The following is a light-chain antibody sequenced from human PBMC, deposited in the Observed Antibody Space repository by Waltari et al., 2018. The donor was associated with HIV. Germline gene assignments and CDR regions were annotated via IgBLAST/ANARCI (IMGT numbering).Light chain of an antibody. CDR1: QSVLHTNEYND. V-gene: IGKV4-1*01. CDR2: LDS. CDR3: QQDFPTPRA. J-gene: IGKJ1*01. Sequence: TNPPPPSLLVPAGEATTNSCTSRQSVLHTNEYNDLDWYLQKPGQPPKLLIYLDSTRESGVPNRFSGSGSGTDFTLTISSLEAEDVAVYYCQQDFPTPRAFGQGTKVELK.